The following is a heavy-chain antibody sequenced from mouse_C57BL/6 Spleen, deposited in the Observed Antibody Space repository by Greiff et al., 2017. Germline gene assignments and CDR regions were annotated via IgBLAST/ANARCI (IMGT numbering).Heavy chain of an antibody. CDR2: ISSGGSYT. CDR3: ARHFITTVVSYYFDY. V-gene: IGHV5-6*01. D-gene: IGHD1-1*01. Sequence: EVQVVESGGDLVKPGGSLKLSCAASGFTFSSYGMSWVRQTPDKRLEWVATISSGGSYTYYPDSVKGRFTISRDNAKNTLYLQMSSLKSEDTAMYYCARHFITTVVSYYFDYWGQGTTLTVSS. CDR1: GFTFSSYG. J-gene: IGHJ2*01.